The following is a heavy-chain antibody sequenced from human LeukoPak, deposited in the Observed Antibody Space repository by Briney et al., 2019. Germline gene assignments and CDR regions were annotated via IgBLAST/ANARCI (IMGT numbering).Heavy chain of an antibody. Sequence: PSETLSLTCAVSGVSISSNLWWTWVRQPPGKGLEWIAEIHHSGSINYNPSLKSRVTISVDTSKNQFSLKLTSVTAADTAVYYCARHFKRAIFSPWFDPWGQGTLVTVSS. J-gene: IGHJ5*02. D-gene: IGHD3-9*01. CDR2: IHHSGSI. CDR1: GVSISSNLW. CDR3: ARHFKRAIFSPWFDP. V-gene: IGHV4-4*02.